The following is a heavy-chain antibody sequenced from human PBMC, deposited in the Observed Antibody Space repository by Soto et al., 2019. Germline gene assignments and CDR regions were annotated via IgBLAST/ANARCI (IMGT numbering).Heavy chain of an antibody. Sequence: GGSQTLSCAPSGFTSTRYRMNWVRHAPGKGLEWVSYISSSSSYIYYADSVKGRVTISRDNAKNSLYLQMKSLRAEDTAVYYCARDLNYGLFDYWGQGTLVTVSS. D-gene: IGHD4-17*01. J-gene: IGHJ4*02. CDR2: ISSSSSYI. CDR1: GFTSTRYR. CDR3: ARDLNYGLFDY. V-gene: IGHV3-21*01.